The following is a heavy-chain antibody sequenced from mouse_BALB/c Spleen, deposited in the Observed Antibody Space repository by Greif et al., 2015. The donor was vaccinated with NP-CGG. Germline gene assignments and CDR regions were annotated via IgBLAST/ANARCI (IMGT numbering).Heavy chain of an antibody. CDR3: ARDDGLRDAMDY. J-gene: IGHJ4*01. CDR1: GFTFTDYY. CDR2: IRNKANGYTT. D-gene: IGHD1-1*01. Sequence: EVKLMESGGGLVQPGGSLRLSCATSGFTFTDYYMSWVRQPPGKALEWLGFIRNKANGYTTEYSASVKGRFTISRDNSQSILYLQMNTLRAEDSATYYCARDDGLRDAMDYWGQGTSVTVSS. V-gene: IGHV7-3*02.